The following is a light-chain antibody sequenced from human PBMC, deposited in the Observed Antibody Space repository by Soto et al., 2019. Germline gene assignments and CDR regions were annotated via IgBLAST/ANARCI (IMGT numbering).Light chain of an antibody. Sequence: DIVLTHSPGTLSLSPEERATLSCRASQTVISSYLAWYQQKPGQAPRLLIYDTSIRATGSPARFSGSGSGTDFTLTISSLEPEDFAVYYCHHRGNGITFGQGTRLEV. CDR1: QTVISSY. V-gene: IGKV3D-20*02. J-gene: IGKJ5*01. CDR2: DTS. CDR3: HHRGNGIT.